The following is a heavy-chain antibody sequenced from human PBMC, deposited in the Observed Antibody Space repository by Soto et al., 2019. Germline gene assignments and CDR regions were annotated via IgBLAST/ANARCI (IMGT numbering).Heavy chain of an antibody. CDR3: ARRIETPLYYYYGMDV. Sequence: SETLSLTCTVSGGSISSDGYYWSWIRQHPGKGLEWIGYIYYTGSTYYNPSLKSRVTISVDTSKNQFSLKLSSVTAADTAVYYCARRIETPLYYYYGMDVWGQGTTVTVSS. J-gene: IGHJ6*02. CDR2: IYYTGST. V-gene: IGHV4-30-4*01. D-gene: IGHD2-15*01. CDR1: GGSISSDGYY.